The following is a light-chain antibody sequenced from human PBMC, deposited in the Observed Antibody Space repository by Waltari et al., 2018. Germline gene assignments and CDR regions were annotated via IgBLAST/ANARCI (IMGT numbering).Light chain of an antibody. J-gene: IGLJ2*01. V-gene: IGLV1-40*01. CDR2: GNS. CDR1: SSNIGAGYA. CDR3: QSYDSSLSVV. Sequence: QSVLTPPPSVSGAPGQRVTIPCTGSSSNIGAGYAVHWYQQLPGTAPKLLIYGNSNRPSGVPDRFSGSKSGTSASLAITGLQAEDEADYYCQSYDSSLSVVFGGGTKLTVL.